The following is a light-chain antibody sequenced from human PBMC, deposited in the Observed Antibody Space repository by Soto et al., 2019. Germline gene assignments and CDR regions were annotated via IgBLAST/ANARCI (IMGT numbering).Light chain of an antibody. V-gene: IGKV3-11*01. J-gene: IGKJ4*01. CDR3: QQRSKWPLT. CDR2: DAS. Sequence: EIVLTQSPATLSLSPGERATLSCRASESISSYLAWYQQRPGKAPSLLIYDASNRATGIPARFSGSGSGTDFTLTIDNLEPEDFAVYYCQQRSKWPLTFGGGTKVEI. CDR1: ESISSY.